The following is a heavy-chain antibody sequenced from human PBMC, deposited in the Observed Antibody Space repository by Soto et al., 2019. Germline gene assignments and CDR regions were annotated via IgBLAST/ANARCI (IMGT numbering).Heavy chain of an antibody. J-gene: IGHJ4*02. V-gene: IGHV4-59*12. CDR2: IYYSGST. D-gene: IGHD2-15*01. Sequence: SETLSLTCTVSGGSISSYYWSWIRQPPGKGLEWIGYIYYSGSTNYNPSLKSRVTISVDTSKNQFSLKLSSVTAADTAVYYCARDDWERSAVAADYWGQGTLVTVSS. CDR1: GGSISSYY. CDR3: ARDDWERSAVAADY.